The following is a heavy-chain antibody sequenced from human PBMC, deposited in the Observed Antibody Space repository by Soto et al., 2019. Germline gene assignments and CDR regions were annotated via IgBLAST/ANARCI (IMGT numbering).Heavy chain of an antibody. V-gene: IGHV3-30*18. CDR3: AKQNSGSYYYFDY. J-gene: IGHJ4*02. CDR2: ISYDGSNK. D-gene: IGHD1-26*01. CDR1: GFTFSSYG. Sequence: QVQLVESGGGVVQPGRSLRLSCAASGFTFSSYGMHWVRQAPGKGLEWVAVISYDGSNKYYADSVKGRFTISRDNSKNTLYLQMNRLRAEDTAVYYCAKQNSGSYYYFDYWGQGTLVTVSS.